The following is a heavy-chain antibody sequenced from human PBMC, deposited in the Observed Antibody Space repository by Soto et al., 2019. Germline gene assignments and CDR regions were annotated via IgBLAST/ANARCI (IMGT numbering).Heavy chain of an antibody. J-gene: IGHJ5*02. V-gene: IGHV3-23*01. D-gene: IGHD6-13*01. CDR3: ATALAAAAAS. CDR2: ISESGGST. CDR1: GFTFSNYA. Sequence: PGGSLRLSCVGSGFTFSNYAISWVRQAPGKGLQWVSGISESGGSTHYADSVRGRFAISRDNSKNTVYLQMNSLRAEDTAIYYCATALAAAAASWGQGTLVTVSS.